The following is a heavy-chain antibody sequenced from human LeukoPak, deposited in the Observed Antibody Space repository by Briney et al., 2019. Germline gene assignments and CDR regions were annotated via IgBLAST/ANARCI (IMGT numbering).Heavy chain of an antibody. Sequence: PSETLSLTCTVSGGSISRYYWSWIRQPPGKGLEWIGYIYYNGSTNYNPSLESRVSISVDTSKNQFSLKLSSVTAADTAVYYCLRGFPVYALDAFDIWGQGTMVTASS. D-gene: IGHD1-26*01. CDR1: GGSISRYY. V-gene: IGHV4-59*08. CDR2: IYYNGST. J-gene: IGHJ3*02. CDR3: LRGFPVYALDAFDI.